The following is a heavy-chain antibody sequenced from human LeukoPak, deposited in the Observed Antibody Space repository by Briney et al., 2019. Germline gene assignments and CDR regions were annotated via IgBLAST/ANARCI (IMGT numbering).Heavy chain of an antibody. V-gene: IGHV1-8*01. CDR3: TRGSSGRRDN. J-gene: IGHJ4*02. CDR2: MNPNSGNT. Sequence: GASVKVSCKASGYTFTSCDINWVRQATGQGPEWMGWMNPNSGNTGYGQSFQGRITMTRDIPIGTAYMELSNLTSEDTAIYYCTRGSSGRRDNWGQGTLVTVSA. CDR1: GYTFTSCD. D-gene: IGHD6-19*01.